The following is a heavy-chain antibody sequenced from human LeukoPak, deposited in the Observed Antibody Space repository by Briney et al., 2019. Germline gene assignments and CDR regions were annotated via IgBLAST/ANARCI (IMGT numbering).Heavy chain of an antibody. CDR2: INPNSGGT. V-gene: IGHV1-2*02. Sequence: ASVKVSCKASGYTFTGYYMHWVRQAPGQGLEWMGWINPNSGGTNYAQKFQGRVTMTTDTSTSTAYMELRSLRSDDTAVYYCARARYSSGYHCYYVDVWGKGTTVTISS. CDR3: ARARYSSGYHCYYVDV. CDR1: GYTFTGYY. J-gene: IGHJ6*03. D-gene: IGHD6-19*01.